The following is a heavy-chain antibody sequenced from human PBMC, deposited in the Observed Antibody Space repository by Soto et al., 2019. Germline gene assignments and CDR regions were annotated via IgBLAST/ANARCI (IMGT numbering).Heavy chain of an antibody. D-gene: IGHD6-19*01. CDR3: AKDHGYSSGWPLPDGEDY. Sequence: GGSLRLSCAASGFTFSSYAMSWVRQAPGKGLEWVSAISGSGGSTYYADSVKGRFTISRDNSKNTLYLQMNSLRAEDTAVYYCAKDHGYSSGWPLPDGEDYWGQGTLVKVSS. CDR2: ISGSGGST. J-gene: IGHJ4*02. CDR1: GFTFSSYA. V-gene: IGHV3-23*01.